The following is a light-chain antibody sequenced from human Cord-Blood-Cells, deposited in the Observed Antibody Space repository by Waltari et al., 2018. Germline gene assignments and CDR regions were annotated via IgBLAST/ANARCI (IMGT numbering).Light chain of an antibody. Sequence: QSALTQPASVSGSPGQSITNSCTGTSSDVGGYNYVPGYQQHPGKAPKLMIYDVSNRPSGVSNRFSGSKSGHTASLTISGLQAEDDADYYCSSYTSSSTLVFGGGTKLTVL. J-gene: IGLJ2*01. CDR3: SSYTSSSTLV. CDR2: DVS. CDR1: SSDVGGYNY. V-gene: IGLV2-14*01.